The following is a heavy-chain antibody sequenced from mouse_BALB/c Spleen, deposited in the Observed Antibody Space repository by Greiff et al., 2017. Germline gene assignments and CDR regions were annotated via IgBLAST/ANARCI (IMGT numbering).Heavy chain of an antibody. J-gene: IGHJ4*01. Sequence: EVKLQESGPGLVKPSQTVSLTCTVTGISITTGNYRWSWIRQFPGNKLEWIGYIYYSGTITYNPSLTSRTTITRDTSKNQFFLEMNSLTAEDTATYYCARDLARAMDYWGQGTSVTVSS. CDR2: IYYSGTI. CDR1: GISITTGNYR. V-gene: IGHV3-5*02. CDR3: ARDLARAMDY.